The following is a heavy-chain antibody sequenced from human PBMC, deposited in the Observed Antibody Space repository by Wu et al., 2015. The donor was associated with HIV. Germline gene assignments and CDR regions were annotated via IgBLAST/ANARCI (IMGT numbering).Heavy chain of an antibody. CDR1: GYNFNGYY. CDR2: INPGIGST. D-gene: IGHD3-16*01. CDR3: NRGMQQWVNDAFDI. V-gene: IGHV1-46*02. Sequence: QVQLVQSGAEVKKPGASVMVSCKTSGYNFNGYYIHWVRQAPGQGLEWMGLINPGIGSTYYAEKFQGRITVTRDTSTNTVNMQLGTLTSEDTAVYYCNRGMQQWVNDAFDIWGQGTMVTVSS. J-gene: IGHJ3*02.